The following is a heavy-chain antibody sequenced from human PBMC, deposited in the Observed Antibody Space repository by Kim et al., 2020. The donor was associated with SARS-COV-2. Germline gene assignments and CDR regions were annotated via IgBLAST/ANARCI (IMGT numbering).Heavy chain of an antibody. CDR3: TTDLPPTVTNYYYYYGMDV. D-gene: IGHD4-17*01. V-gene: IGHV3-15*01. Sequence: GGSLRLSCAASGFTFSNAWMSWVRQAPGKGLEWVGRIKSKTDGGTTDYAAPVKGRFTISRDDSKNTLYLQMNSLKTEDTAVYYCTTDLPPTVTNYYYYYGMDVWGQGTTGTVSS. CDR2: IKSKTDGGTT. CDR1: GFTFSNAW. J-gene: IGHJ6*02.